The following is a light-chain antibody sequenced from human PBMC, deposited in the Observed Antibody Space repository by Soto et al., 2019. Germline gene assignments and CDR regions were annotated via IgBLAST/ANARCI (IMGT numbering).Light chain of an antibody. CDR3: LQDYNYPRT. CDR2: AAS. Sequence: AIQMTQSPSSLSASVGDRVTITCRASQGIRSDLGWYQQKPGKAPKLLIYAASSLQSGVPSRFSGRGSGTDFTLTINRLQPEDFATDFCLQDYNYPRTFGQGTKVEIK. CDR1: QGIRSD. J-gene: IGKJ1*01. V-gene: IGKV1-6*01.